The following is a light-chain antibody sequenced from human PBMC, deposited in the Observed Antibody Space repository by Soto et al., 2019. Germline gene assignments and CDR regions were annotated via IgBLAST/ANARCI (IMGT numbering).Light chain of an antibody. CDR3: QQYGNSPIT. CDR1: QSVTNNY. V-gene: IGKV3-20*01. J-gene: IGKJ5*01. CDR2: GAS. Sequence: DMGFTQSPCPLSVSPGERSTLSCLASQSVTNNYLAWYQQKPGQAPRLLIDGASSRATGVPDRFRGTGSGTDFTLTISRLEPEDFAVFYCQQYGNSPITFGQGTQLEIK.